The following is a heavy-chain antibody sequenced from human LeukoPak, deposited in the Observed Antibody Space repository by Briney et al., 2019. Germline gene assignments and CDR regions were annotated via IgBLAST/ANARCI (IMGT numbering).Heavy chain of an antibody. CDR1: GFTFSSYG. J-gene: IGHJ4*01. CDR3: ARQIAYYYDSSGYYTTDY. D-gene: IGHD3-22*01. Sequence: GRSLRLSCAASGFTFSSYGMHWVRQAPGKGLEWVAIIYYDGSDKYYADSVKGRFTISRDNSKDTLYLQMNSLRAEDTAVYYCARQIAYYYDSSGYYTTDYWGHGTLVTVSS. CDR2: IYYDGSDK. V-gene: IGHV3-33*01.